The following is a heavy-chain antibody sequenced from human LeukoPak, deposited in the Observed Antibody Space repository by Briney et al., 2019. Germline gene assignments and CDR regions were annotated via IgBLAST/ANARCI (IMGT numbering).Heavy chain of an antibody. CDR1: GYTFTGYY. Sequence: ASVKVSRKASGYTFTGYYMHWVRQAPGKGLDWMGRINPNSGGTNYAQKFQGRVTLTRDTSISTAYMELSRLRSDDTAVYYCAWSTVTTNYFDYWGQGTLVTVSS. CDR2: INPNSGGT. D-gene: IGHD4-17*01. V-gene: IGHV1-2*06. CDR3: AWSTVTTNYFDY. J-gene: IGHJ4*02.